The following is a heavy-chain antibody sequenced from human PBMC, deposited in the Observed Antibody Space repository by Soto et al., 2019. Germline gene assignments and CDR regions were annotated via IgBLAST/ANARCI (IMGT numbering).Heavy chain of an antibody. D-gene: IGHD1-26*01. Sequence: PGGSLRLSCAASGFTLTSYAMSWVRQAPGKGLEWVASIVACGGRPYYADSVKGRFTISRDVPKQTLFLQLNSLRADDTAVYYCTNHGGCPPYYPGMDVWGQGTTVTVSS. CDR1: GFTLTSYA. V-gene: IGHV3-23*01. J-gene: IGHJ6*02. CDR3: TNHGGCPPYYPGMDV. CDR2: IVACGGRP.